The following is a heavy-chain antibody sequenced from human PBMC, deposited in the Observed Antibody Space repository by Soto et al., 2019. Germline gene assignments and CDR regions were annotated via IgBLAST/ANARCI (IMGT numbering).Heavy chain of an antibody. CDR2: IIPIFGTA. V-gene: IGHV1-69*01. Sequence: QVQLVQSGAEVKKPGSSVKVSCKASGGTFSSYAISWVRQAPGQGLEWMGGIIPIFGTANYAQKFQGRVTITADESTSKAYMELSSLRSEDTAVYYCARGTYYDYVWGSYRPSNYYGMDVWGQGTTVTVSS. CDR3: ARGTYYDYVWGSYRPSNYYGMDV. D-gene: IGHD3-16*02. J-gene: IGHJ6*02. CDR1: GGTFSSYA.